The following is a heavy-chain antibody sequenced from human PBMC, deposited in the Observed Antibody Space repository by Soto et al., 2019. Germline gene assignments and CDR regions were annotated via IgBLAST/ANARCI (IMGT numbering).Heavy chain of an antibody. CDR1: GFSLHTSGVG. V-gene: IGHV2-5*02. CDR3: AYRALYSGSYWDGGYFDY. D-gene: IGHD1-26*01. J-gene: IGHJ4*02. Sequence: QITLRESGPTRVRPTQTLSLTCTFSGFSLHTSGVGVGWIRQSPGKALEWLALIYWDDDKRYSPSLKSRRSITKDTSENQVVLTMTNMDPVDTATYYCAYRALYSGSYWDGGYFDYWGQGTLITVSS. CDR2: IYWDDDK.